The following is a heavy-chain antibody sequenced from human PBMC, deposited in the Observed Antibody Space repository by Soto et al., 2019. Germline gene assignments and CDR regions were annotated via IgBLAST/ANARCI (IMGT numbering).Heavy chain of an antibody. CDR1: GFTFSTYS. V-gene: IGHV3-23*01. CDR3: AKDSTTTYYDFWSGYLNFDY. Sequence: HPGGSLRLSCAASGFTFSTYSMTWVRQAPGKGLEWVSAISGSGGSTYYADSVKGRFTISRDNSKNTLYLQMNSLRAEDTAVYYCAKDSTTTYYDFWSGYLNFDYWGQGTLVTVSS. J-gene: IGHJ4*02. CDR2: ISGSGGST. D-gene: IGHD3-3*01.